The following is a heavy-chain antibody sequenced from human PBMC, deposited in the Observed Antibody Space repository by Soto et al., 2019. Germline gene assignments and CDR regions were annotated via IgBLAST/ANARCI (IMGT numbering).Heavy chain of an antibody. CDR2: IRSKANNYAT. CDR1: GFTFSGSA. CDR3: SSVRVTSGWYL. J-gene: IGHJ5*02. V-gene: IGHV3-73*01. D-gene: IGHD6-19*01. Sequence: EVQLVESGGGLVQPGESLKLSCAASGFTFSGSAMHWVRQASGKGLEWVGRIRSKANNYATAYSASVKGRFTISRDDSKNTSYLQMTSIKTDDTAVYYCSSVRVTSGWYLWGQGTLVTVAS.